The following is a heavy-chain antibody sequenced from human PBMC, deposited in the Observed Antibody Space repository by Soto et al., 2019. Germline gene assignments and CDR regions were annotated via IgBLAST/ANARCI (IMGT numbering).Heavy chain of an antibody. CDR2: IIPIFGTA. J-gene: IGHJ6*02. CDR1: GGTFSSYA. Sequence: RASVKVSCKASGGTFSSYAISWVRQAPGQGLEWMGGIIPIFGTANYAQKFQGRVTITADESTSTAYMELSSLRSEDTAVYYCAGYCSGGSCYPSGMDVWGQGTTVTVSS. D-gene: IGHD2-15*01. V-gene: IGHV1-69*13. CDR3: AGYCSGGSCYPSGMDV.